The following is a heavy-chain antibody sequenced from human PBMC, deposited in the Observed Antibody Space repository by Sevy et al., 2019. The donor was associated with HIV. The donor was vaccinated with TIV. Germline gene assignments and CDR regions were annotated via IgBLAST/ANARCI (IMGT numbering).Heavy chain of an antibody. CDR1: GYSISSSCW. Sequence: SETLSLTCVVSGYSISSSCWWDWFRRPPGKGLEWIGAINYSGNTQYTPSLKSRVTVSADTSKNQFSLRLTSMTAADTAVYYCASHDWGRQDYWGQGTLVTVSS. CDR2: INYSGNT. J-gene: IGHJ4*02. V-gene: IGHV4-38-2*01. CDR3: ASHDWGRQDY. D-gene: IGHD7-27*01.